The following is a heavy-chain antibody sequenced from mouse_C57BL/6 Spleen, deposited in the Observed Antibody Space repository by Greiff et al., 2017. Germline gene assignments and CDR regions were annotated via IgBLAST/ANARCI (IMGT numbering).Heavy chain of an antibody. CDR3: ARSGMYAMDY. Sequence: EVQRVESGGGLVQPGGSLSLSCAASGFTFTDYYMSWVRQPPGKALEWLGFIRNKANGYTTEYSASVKGRFTISRDNSQSILYLQMNALRAEDSATYYCARSGMYAMDYWGQGTSVTVSS. J-gene: IGHJ4*01. V-gene: IGHV7-3*01. CDR2: IRNKANGYTT. D-gene: IGHD3-1*01. CDR1: GFTFTDYY.